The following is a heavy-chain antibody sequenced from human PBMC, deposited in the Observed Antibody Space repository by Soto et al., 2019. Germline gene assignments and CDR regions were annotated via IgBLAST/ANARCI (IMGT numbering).Heavy chain of an antibody. Sequence: GGSLRLSCAASGFTFSSYSMNWVRQAPGKGLEWVSSISSSSSYIYYADSVKGRFTISRDNAKNSLYLQMNSLRAEDTAVYYCARDPSMARGVIVDPWGQGTLVTVSS. CDR1: GFTFSSYS. V-gene: IGHV3-21*01. J-gene: IGHJ5*02. CDR3: ARDPSMARGVIVDP. CDR2: ISSSSSYI. D-gene: IGHD3-10*01.